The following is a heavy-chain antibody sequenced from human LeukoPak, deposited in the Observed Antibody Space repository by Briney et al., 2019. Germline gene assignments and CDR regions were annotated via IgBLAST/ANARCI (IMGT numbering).Heavy chain of an antibody. CDR1: GYTFTSYG. J-gene: IGHJ5*02. D-gene: IGHD3-9*01. CDR3: ARDSILTGYDIPSHWFDP. Sequence: ASVKVSCKASGYTFTSYGISWLRQAPGQGLEWMGWISAYNGNTNYAQKLQGRVTMTTDTSTSTAYMELRSLRSDDTAVYYCARDSILTGYDIPSHWFDPWGQGTLVTVSS. V-gene: IGHV1-18*01. CDR2: ISAYNGNT.